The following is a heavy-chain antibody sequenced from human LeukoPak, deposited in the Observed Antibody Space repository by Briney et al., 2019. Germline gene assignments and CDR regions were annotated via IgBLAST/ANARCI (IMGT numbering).Heavy chain of an antibody. Sequence: ASVKVSCKASGYTFTGYYMHWVRQAPGQGLEWMGWINPNSGGTNYAQKFQGRVTMTRDTSISTAYMELSRLRSDDTAVYYCARGRLDFDSVWGTYRTYAFDIWGQGTLVTVSS. CDR1: GYTFTGYY. D-gene: IGHD3-16*02. CDR2: INPNSGGT. J-gene: IGHJ3*02. CDR3: ARGRLDFDSVWGTYRTYAFDI. V-gene: IGHV1-2*02.